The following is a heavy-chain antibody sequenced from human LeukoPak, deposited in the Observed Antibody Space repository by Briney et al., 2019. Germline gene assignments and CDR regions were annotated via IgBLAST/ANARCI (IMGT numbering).Heavy chain of an antibody. V-gene: IGHV1-24*01. J-gene: IGHJ4*02. Sequence: ASVKVSCKVSGYTLTELSMHWVRQAPGKGLEWMGGFDPEDGETIYAQKFQGRVTMTEDTSTDTAYMELSSLRSEDTAVYHCATILHYYDSSGYYYWGQGTLVTVSS. CDR1: GYTLTELS. D-gene: IGHD3-22*01. CDR3: ATILHYYDSSGYYY. CDR2: FDPEDGET.